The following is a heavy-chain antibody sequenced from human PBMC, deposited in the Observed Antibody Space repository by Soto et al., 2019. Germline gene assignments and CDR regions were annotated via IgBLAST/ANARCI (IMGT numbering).Heavy chain of an antibody. CDR2: IKEDGSAT. D-gene: IGHD3-10*01. Sequence: EVQVVESGGGLVQPGGSLRLSCAASGFTLGSYWMTWVRQAPGKGLEWVANIKEDGSATYYVDSVKGRFTISRDNAKNSLYMQLNSLRAEETAVYYGAREVLVWFRVCLEYYYYHGMDVWGQGTTVTVSS. J-gene: IGHJ6*02. CDR3: AREVLVWFRVCLEYYYYHGMDV. CDR1: GFTLGSYW. V-gene: IGHV3-7*05.